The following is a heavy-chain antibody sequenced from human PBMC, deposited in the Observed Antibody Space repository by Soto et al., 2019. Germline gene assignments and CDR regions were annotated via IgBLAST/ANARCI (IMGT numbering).Heavy chain of an antibody. CDR3: ARVLSPARRGLPPYYYYYMDV. D-gene: IGHD6-6*01. CDR2: IWYDGSNK. J-gene: IGHJ6*03. Sequence: QVQLVESGGGVVQPGRSLRLSCAASGFTFNSYGMHWVRQAPGKGLEWVAVIWYDGSNKYYADSVKGRFTISRDNSKNTLYLQMNSLRAEDTAVYYCARVLSPARRGLPPYYYYYMDVWGKGTTVTVSS. CDR1: GFTFNSYG. V-gene: IGHV3-33*01.